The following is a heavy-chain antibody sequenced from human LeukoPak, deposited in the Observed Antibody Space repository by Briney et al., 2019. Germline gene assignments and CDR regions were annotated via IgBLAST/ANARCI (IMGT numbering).Heavy chain of an antibody. D-gene: IGHD1-26*01. CDR3: ARDSGGESTDY. V-gene: IGHV4-34*01. CDR1: GGSFSGYY. J-gene: IGHJ4*02. CDR2: INHSGST. Sequence: SETLSLTCAVYGGSFSGYYWSWIRQPPGKGLEWIGEINHSGSTNYNPSLKSRVTISVDTFKNQFSLKLSSVTAADTAVYYCARDSGGESTDYWGQGTLVTVSS.